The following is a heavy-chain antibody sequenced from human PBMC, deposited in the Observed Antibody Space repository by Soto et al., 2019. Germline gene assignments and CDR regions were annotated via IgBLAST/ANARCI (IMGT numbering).Heavy chain of an antibody. V-gene: IGHV3-66*01. CDR3: ARDLAAAGREAFDY. CDR1: GFTVSSNY. J-gene: IGHJ4*02. Sequence: GGSLRLSCAASGFTVSSNYMSWVRQAPGKGLEWGSVIYSGGSTYYADSVKGRFTISRDNSKNTLYLQMNSLRAEDTAVYYCARDLAAAGREAFDYWGQGTLVTVSS. CDR2: IYSGGST. D-gene: IGHD6-13*01.